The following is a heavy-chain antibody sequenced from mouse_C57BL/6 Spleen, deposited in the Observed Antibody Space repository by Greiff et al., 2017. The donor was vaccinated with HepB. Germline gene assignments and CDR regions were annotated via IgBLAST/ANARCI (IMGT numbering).Heavy chain of an antibody. CDR3: ARKDWDKGYAMDY. CDR2: ISSGSSTI. D-gene: IGHD4-1*01. J-gene: IGHJ4*01. V-gene: IGHV5-17*01. Sequence: EVKLMESGGGLVKPGGSLKLSCAASGFTFSDYGMHWVRQAPEKGLEWVAYISSGSSTIYYADTVKGRFTISRDNAKNTLFLQMTSLRSEDTAMYYCARKDWDKGYAMDYWGQGTSVTVSS. CDR1: GFTFSDYG.